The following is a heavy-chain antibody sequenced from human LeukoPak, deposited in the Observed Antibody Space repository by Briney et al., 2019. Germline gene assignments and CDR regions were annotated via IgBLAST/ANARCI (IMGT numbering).Heavy chain of an antibody. CDR3: VREYCSGGSCSDAFDI. J-gene: IGHJ3*02. CDR2: IDSNSRTI. V-gene: IGHV3-48*03. CDR1: GFTFSTYE. Sequence: GGSLRLSCAASGFTFSTYEMDWVRQAPGKGLEWISYIDSNSRTIHYADSVRGRFTISRDNAKNSLFLQMNSLRAEDTAVYYCVREYCSGGSCSDAFDIWGQGTMVTVSS. D-gene: IGHD2-15*01.